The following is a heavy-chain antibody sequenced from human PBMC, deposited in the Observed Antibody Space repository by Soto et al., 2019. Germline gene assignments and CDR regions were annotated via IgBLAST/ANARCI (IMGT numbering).Heavy chain of an antibody. CDR2: ISSSSSYI. Sequence: GGSLRLSCAASGFTFSSYSMNWDRQAPGKGLEWVSSISSSSSYIYYADSVKGRFTISRDNAKNSLYLQMNSLRAEDTAVYYCARVVSSSPHLDYWGQGTLVTVSS. CDR3: ARVVSSSPHLDY. V-gene: IGHV3-21*01. D-gene: IGHD6-6*01. CDR1: GFTFSSYS. J-gene: IGHJ4*02.